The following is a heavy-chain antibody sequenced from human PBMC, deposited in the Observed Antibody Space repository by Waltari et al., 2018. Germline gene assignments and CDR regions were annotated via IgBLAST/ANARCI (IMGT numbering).Heavy chain of an antibody. D-gene: IGHD6-6*01. J-gene: IGHJ6*03. Sequence: EVQLVESGGGLVQPGGSLRLSCAASGFTFSSYSMNWVRQAPGKGLEWVSYISSSSSTIYYADSVKGRFTISRDNAKNSLYLQMNSLRAEDTAVYYCARDPSSSYYYYYMDVWGKGTTVTVSS. CDR1: GFTFSSYS. CDR3: ARDPSSSYYYYYMDV. V-gene: IGHV3-48*04. CDR2: ISSSSSTI.